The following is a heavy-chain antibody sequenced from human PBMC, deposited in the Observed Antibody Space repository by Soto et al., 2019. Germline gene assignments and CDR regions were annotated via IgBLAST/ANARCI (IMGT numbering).Heavy chain of an antibody. CDR2: INSDGSNT. Sequence: EVQLVESGGGLVQPGGSLRLSCAAAGFTYNIYWMHWVRQAPGKGLVWVSRINSDGSNTFYADSVKGRFSISRDNAKNTVYLQMNSLRGEDTAVYYCARGILNRYGMDVWGQGTTVTVAS. V-gene: IGHV3-74*01. J-gene: IGHJ6*02. CDR3: ARGILNRYGMDV. D-gene: IGHD5-18*01. CDR1: GFTYNIYW.